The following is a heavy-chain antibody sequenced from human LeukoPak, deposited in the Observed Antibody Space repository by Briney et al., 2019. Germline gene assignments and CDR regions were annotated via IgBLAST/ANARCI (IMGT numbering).Heavy chain of an antibody. J-gene: IGHJ3*02. D-gene: IGHD4/OR15-4a*01. CDR1: GGSISSYY. V-gene: IGHV4-59*01. Sequence: SETLSLTCTVSGGSISSYYWSWIRQPPGKGLKWIGYIYYSGSTNYNPSLKSRVTISVDTSKNQFSLKLSSVTAADTAVYYCARVVYGDDAFDIWGQGTMVTVSS. CDR2: IYYSGST. CDR3: ARVVYGDDAFDI.